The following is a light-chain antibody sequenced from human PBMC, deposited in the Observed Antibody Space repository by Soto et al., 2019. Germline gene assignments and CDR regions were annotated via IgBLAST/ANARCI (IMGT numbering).Light chain of an antibody. CDR3: AAWDDSLSVVV. CDR1: SSNIGSNY. Sequence: QSVLTQPPSASGTPGQRVTISCSGSSSNIGSNYVYWYQQLPGTAPKLLIYRNNQRPSGVPDRFSVSKSGTSASLAISGLRAEDEVDYYCAAWDDSLSVVVFGGGTKLTVL. CDR2: RNN. V-gene: IGLV1-47*01. J-gene: IGLJ2*01.